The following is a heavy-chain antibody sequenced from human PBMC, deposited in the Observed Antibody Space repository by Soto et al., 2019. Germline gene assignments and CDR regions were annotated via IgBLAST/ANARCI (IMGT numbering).Heavy chain of an antibody. D-gene: IGHD6-6*01. CDR3: ARGLGAAPWFDP. J-gene: IGHJ5*02. Sequence: QVQLVQSGAEVKKPGASVKVSCKASGYTFTSYDINWVRQATGQGLEWMGWMNPNSGNTGYAQKFQGRVTMTRNTSKRTAYMERSSLRSEDTAVYYCARGLGAAPWFDPWGQGTLVTVSS. V-gene: IGHV1-8*01. CDR2: MNPNSGNT. CDR1: GYTFTSYD.